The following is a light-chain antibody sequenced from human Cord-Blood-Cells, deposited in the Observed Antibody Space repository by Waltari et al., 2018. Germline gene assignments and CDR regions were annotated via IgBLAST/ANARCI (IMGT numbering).Light chain of an antibody. V-gene: IGLV2-14*01. CDR2: EVS. Sequence: QSALTQPTSVSGSPGQSITISCTGTSSAVGGYNYVSWYQQHPVNAPKLMIYEVSNRPSGVSNRFSSSKSGNTASLTISGLQAEDEADYYCSSYTSSSTYVFGIGTKVTVL. CDR3: SSYTSSSTYV. CDR1: SSAVGGYNY. J-gene: IGLJ1*01.